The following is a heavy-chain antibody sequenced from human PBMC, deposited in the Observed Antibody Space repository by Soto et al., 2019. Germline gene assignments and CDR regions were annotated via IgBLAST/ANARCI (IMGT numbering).Heavy chain of an antibody. CDR1: GFTFNRYA. V-gene: IGHV3-30*04. CDR3: ARARYTSSWYTWFHP. Sequence: GALRLSCVGSGFTFNRYAMHWVRQNPGKGLEWAAVISDDGSQKYYVDSVKGRFTVSRDNSNNTLYLRIDSLRPEDTGVYYCARARYTSSWYTWFHPWGQGTLVTVSS. J-gene: IGHJ5*02. CDR2: ISDDGSQK. D-gene: IGHD6-13*01.